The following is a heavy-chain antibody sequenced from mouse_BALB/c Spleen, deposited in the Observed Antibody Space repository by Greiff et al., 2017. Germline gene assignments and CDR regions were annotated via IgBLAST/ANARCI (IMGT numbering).Heavy chain of an antibody. D-gene: IGHD2-3*01. CDR2: ISSGGST. CDR3: ARGDGYYTSAMDY. Sequence: EVQRVESGGGLVKPGGSLKLSCAASGFTFSSYAMSWVRQTPEKRLEWVASISSGGSTYYPDSVKGRFTISRDNARNILYLQMSSLRSEDTAMYYCARGDGYYTSAMDYWGQGTSVTVSS. CDR1: GFTFSSYA. J-gene: IGHJ4*01. V-gene: IGHV5-6-5*01.